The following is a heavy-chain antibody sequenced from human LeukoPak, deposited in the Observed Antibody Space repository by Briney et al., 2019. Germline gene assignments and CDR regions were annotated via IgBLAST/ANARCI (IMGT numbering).Heavy chain of an antibody. V-gene: IGHV4-39*07. J-gene: IGHJ4*02. CDR2: IYYSGST. CDR3: ARRFRPDGFDY. CDR1: GGSISSSSYY. D-gene: IGHD3-10*01. Sequence: SETLSLTCTVSGGSISSSSYYWGWIRQPPGKGLEWIGSIYYSGSTYYNPSLKSRVTISVDTSKNQFSLKLSSVTAADTAVYYCARRFRPDGFDYWGQGTLATVSS.